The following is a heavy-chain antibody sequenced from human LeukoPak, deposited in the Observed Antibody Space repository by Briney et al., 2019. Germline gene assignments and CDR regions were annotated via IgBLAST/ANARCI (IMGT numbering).Heavy chain of an antibody. J-gene: IGHJ4*02. CDR1: GFTFGDYA. V-gene: IGHV3-49*03. CDR3: TRDLYDSSGYYYIEVGY. CDR2: IRSKAYGGTT. D-gene: IGHD3-22*01. Sequence: GGSLRLSCTASGFTFGDYAMSWFRQAPGKGLEWVGFIRSKAYGGTTEYAASVKGRFTISRDDSKSIAYLQMNSLKTEDTAVYYCTRDLYDSSGYYYIEVGYWGQGTLVTVSP.